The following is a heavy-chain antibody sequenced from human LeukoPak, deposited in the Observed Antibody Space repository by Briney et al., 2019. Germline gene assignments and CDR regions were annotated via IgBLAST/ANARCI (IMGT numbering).Heavy chain of an antibody. J-gene: IGHJ6*02. D-gene: IGHD3-3*01. CDR3: ARVPYDFWSGSYYYYGMDV. Sequence: ASVKVSCKASGYTFTNYGITWVRQAPGQGLEWMGGIIPIFGTANYAQKFQGRVTITADESTSTAYMELSSLRSEDTAVYYCARVPYDFWSGSYYYYGMDVWGQGTTVTVSS. V-gene: IGHV1-69*13. CDR2: IIPIFGTA. CDR1: GYTFTNYG.